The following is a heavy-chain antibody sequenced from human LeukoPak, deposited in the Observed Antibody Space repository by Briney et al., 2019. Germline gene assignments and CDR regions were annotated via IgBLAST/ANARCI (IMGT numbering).Heavy chain of an antibody. CDR3: AELGITMIGGV. D-gene: IGHD3-10*02. J-gene: IGHJ6*04. CDR2: ISSSSSYI. V-gene: IGHV3-21*01. Sequence: GGSLRLSCAASGFTFSSYSMNWVRQAPGKGLEWVSSISSSSSYIYYADSVKGRFTISRDNAKNSLYLQTNSLRAEDTAVYYCAELGITMIGGVWGKGTTVTISS. CDR1: GFTFSSYS.